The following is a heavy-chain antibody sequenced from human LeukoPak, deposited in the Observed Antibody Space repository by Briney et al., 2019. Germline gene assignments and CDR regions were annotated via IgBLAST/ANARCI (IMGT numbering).Heavy chain of an antibody. V-gene: IGHV1-2*06. J-gene: IGHJ4*02. CDR2: INPNSGGT. CDR3: ARGGYSSSWYYFDY. CDR1: GYTFTGYY. Sequence: GASVKVSCKASGYTFTGYYMHWVRQAPGQGLEWMGRINPNSGGTDYAQKFQGRVTMTRDTSISTAYMELSRLRSDDTAVYYGARGGYSSSWYYFDYWGQGTLVTVSS. D-gene: IGHD6-13*01.